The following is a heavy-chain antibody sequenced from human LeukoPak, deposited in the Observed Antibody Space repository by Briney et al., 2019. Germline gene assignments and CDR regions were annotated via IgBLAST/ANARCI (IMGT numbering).Heavy chain of an antibody. V-gene: IGHV3-30*04. CDR1: GFTFSSYA. CDR2: ISYDGSNK. D-gene: IGHD3-10*01. J-gene: IGHJ4*02. CDR3: ARDAYYYGSGSYYAYYFDY. Sequence: GRSLRLSCAASGFTFSSYAMHWVRQAPGKGLEWVAVISYDGSNKYYADSVKGRFTIPRDNSKNTLYLQMNSLRAEDTAVYYCARDAYYYGSGSYYAYYFDYWGQGTLVTVSS.